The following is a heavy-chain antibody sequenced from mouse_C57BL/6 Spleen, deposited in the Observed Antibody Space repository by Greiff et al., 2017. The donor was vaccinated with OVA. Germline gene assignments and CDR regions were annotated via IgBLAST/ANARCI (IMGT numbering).Heavy chain of an antibody. V-gene: IGHV1-64*01. D-gene: IGHD3-2*02. CDR2: IHPNSGST. Sequence: QVHVKQPGAELVKPGASVKLSCKASGYTFTSYWMHWVKQRPGQGLEWIGMIHPNSGSTNYNEKFKSKATLTVDKSSSTAYMQLSSLTSEDSAVYYCARRLLNYAMDYWGQGTSVTVSS. CDR1: GYTFTSYW. J-gene: IGHJ4*01. CDR3: ARRLLNYAMDY.